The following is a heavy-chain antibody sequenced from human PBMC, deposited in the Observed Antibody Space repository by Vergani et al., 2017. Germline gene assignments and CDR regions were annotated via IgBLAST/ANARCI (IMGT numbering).Heavy chain of an antibody. CDR1: GYIFTDYW. CDR2: IDPSDSYT. V-gene: IGHV5-10-1*01. D-gene: IGHD6-19*01. Sequence: EVQLLQSGAEVKKPGESLKISCKGSGYIFTDYWISWVRQMPGKGLEWMGRIDPSDSYTNYSPSFQGHVTISADKSISTAYLQWSSLKASDTAMYYCARQVAVAGKWWGPYYYYGMDVWGQGTTVTVSS. CDR3: ARQVAVAGKWWGPYYYYGMDV. J-gene: IGHJ6*02.